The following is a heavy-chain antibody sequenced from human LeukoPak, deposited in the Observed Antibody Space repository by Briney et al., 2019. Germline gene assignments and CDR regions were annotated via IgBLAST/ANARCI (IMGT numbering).Heavy chain of an antibody. CDR2: IKQDGSER. V-gene: IGHV3-7*01. CDR3: ARVSSGWYETLFDY. J-gene: IGHJ4*02. CDR1: GFTFSSYW. D-gene: IGHD6-19*01. Sequence: GGSLRLSCAASGFTFSSYWMSWVRQAPGKGLEWVANIKQDGSERCYVDSVKGRFTISRDNAKNSLYLQMNSLRAEDTAVYYCARVSSGWYETLFDYWGQGTLVTVSS.